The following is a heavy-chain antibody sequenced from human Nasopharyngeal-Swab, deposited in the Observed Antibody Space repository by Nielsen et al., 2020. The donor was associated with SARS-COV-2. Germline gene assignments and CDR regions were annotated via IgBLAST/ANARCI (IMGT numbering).Heavy chain of an antibody. Sequence: GGSLRLSCAASDFTVSGNYMTWVRQAPGKGLEWVSVMYSDDRTDYSDSVRGRFTVSRDNSKNTLYLQMNGLRAEDTAVYYCARGAYRLLDVWGQGTPVTVSS. CDR2: MYSDDRT. D-gene: IGHD3-16*01. J-gene: IGHJ6*02. CDR3: ARGAYRLLDV. CDR1: DFTVSGNY. V-gene: IGHV3-53*01.